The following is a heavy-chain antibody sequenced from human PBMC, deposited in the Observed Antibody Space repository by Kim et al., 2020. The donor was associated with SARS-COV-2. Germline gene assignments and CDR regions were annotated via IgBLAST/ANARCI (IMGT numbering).Heavy chain of an antibody. J-gene: IGHJ5*02. Sequence: SETLSLTCTVPGGSISSYYWSWIRQPPGQGLEWIGYIYYSGSTNYNPSLKSRVTLSVDTSKNQFSLKLCSVTAADTAVYYCARRTYYSGSSGYGENWFDPCGQGTLVTVSS. CDR2: IYYSGST. CDR3: ARRTYYSGSSGYGENWFDP. V-gene: IGHV4-59*13. CDR1: GGSISSYY. D-gene: IGHD3-22*01.